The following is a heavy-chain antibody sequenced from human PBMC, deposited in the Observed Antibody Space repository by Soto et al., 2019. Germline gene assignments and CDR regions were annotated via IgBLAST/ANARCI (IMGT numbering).Heavy chain of an antibody. V-gene: IGHV3-23*01. J-gene: IGHJ4*02. Sequence: EVQLLESGGGLVQPGGSLRLSCAASGFTFSSYAMSWVRQAPGKGLEWVSAISGSGGSAYYADSVKGRFTISRDNSKNTLYLQMNSLRAEDTAVYYCAKDRVGVWRKPRFDYWGQGNLVTVSS. D-gene: IGHD3-16*01. CDR1: GFTFSSYA. CDR2: ISGSGGSA. CDR3: AKDRVGVWRKPRFDY.